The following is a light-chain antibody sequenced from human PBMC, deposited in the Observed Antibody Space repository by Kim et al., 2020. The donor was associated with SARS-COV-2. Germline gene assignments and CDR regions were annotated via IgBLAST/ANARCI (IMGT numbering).Light chain of an antibody. V-gene: IGLV2-8*01. CDR1: SSDVGAYNY. Sequence: QSALTQPPSASGSPGQSVTISCTGTSSDVGAYNYVSWYQQLPDKAPRLMIFEVSKRPSGVPDRFSGSKSGNTASLTVSGLQTEDEADYYCSSYAGSNNFGVIFGGGTQLTVL. CDR2: EVS. CDR3: SSYAGSNNFGVI. J-gene: IGLJ2*01.